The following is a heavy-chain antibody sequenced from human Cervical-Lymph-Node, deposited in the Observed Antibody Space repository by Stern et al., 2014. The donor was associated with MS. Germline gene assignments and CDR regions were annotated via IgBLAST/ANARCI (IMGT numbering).Heavy chain of an antibody. J-gene: IGHJ3*02. CDR1: GYSFSIYW. CDR3: ARPIAGNSDGNDPFDI. CDR2: IYPGDSAP. D-gene: IGHD4-23*01. Sequence: EVQLVESGAEVKKPGESLKISCKASGYSFSIYWIAWVRQMPGKGLEWMGVIYPGDSAPRYSPSFQGQVTISADKSITTAYLQWSSLKASDTAMYYCARPIAGNSDGNDPFDIWGQGTMVTVSS. V-gene: IGHV5-51*03.